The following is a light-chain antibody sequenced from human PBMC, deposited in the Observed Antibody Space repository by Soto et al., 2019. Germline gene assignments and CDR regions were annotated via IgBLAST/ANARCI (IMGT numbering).Light chain of an antibody. CDR2: EVT. Sequence: QSALTQPPSASGSRGQSVTISCTGTSSDVGGYNFVSWYQQHPGKVPKLLIYEVTQRPSGVPDRFSGSKSGNTASLTVSGLQPEGEADYYCCSFAGRNNRVFGTGTKVTVL. J-gene: IGLJ1*01. V-gene: IGLV2-8*01. CDR1: SSDVGGYNF. CDR3: CSFAGRNNRV.